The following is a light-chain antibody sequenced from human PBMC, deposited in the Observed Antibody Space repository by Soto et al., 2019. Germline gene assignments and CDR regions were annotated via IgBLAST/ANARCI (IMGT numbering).Light chain of an antibody. CDR1: SSDVGDYNY. J-gene: IGLJ2*01. CDR3: SSSAGKGV. CDR2: EVS. V-gene: IGLV2-8*01. Sequence: QSALTQPPSASGSPGQSVTISCTGTSSDVGDYNYVSWYQQHPGKAPKLMIYEVSKRPSGVPDRFSGSKSGNTASLTVSGLQAEDEADYYCSSSAGKGVFGGGTKLTVL.